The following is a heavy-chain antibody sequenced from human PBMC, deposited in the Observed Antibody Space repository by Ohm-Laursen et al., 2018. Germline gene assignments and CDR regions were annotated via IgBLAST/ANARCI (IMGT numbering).Heavy chain of an antibody. J-gene: IGHJ4*02. D-gene: IGHD5-24*01. CDR1: GFTFSSYS. V-gene: IGHV3-21*01. CDR2: ISSSSSYI. Sequence: SLRLSCAASGFTFSSYSMNWVRQAPGKGLEWVSSISSSSSYIYYADSVKGRFTISRDNAKNSLYLQMNSLRAEDTAVYYCARDYSRRDGYKGGAYYFDYWGQGTLVTVSS. CDR3: ARDYSRRDGYKGGAYYFDY.